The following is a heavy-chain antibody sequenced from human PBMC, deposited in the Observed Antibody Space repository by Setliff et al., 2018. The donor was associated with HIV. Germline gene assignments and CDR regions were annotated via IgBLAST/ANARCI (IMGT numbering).Heavy chain of an antibody. Sequence: PGGSLRLSCAASGFTFRNYEMNWVRQAPGKGLEWVSAISGSASSTYYADSVKGRFTISRDNSKNTLYLQMNSLRAEDTAVYYCAKDRAGSSDYIGAFDIWGQGTMVTVSS. D-gene: IGHD6-25*01. CDR2: ISGSASST. J-gene: IGHJ3*02. CDR3: AKDRAGSSDYIGAFDI. V-gene: IGHV3-23*01. CDR1: GFTFRNYE.